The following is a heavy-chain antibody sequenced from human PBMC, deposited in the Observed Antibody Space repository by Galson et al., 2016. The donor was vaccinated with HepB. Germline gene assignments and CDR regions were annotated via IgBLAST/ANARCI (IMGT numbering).Heavy chain of an antibody. CDR1: GYNFTRDW. D-gene: IGHD4-11*01. V-gene: IGHV5-51*01. CDR2: VYPGDSDT. J-gene: IGHJ4*02. CDR3: ARHIIEYSDFVPTLYFDY. Sequence: QSGAEVTKPGESLKISCRGSGYNFTRDWIGWVRQMPGKGLEWMGIVYPGDSDTRYSPSFQGQVTISADKSFNTAYLQWSSLRASDTAMYYCARHIIEYSDFVPTLYFDYWGQGTLVTVSS.